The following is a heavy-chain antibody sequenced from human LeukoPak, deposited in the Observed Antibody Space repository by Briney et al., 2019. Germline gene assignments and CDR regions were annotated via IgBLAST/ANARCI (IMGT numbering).Heavy chain of an antibody. J-gene: IGHJ4*02. CDR1: GYSISSGYY. CDR3: ASQRTEYDYVWGSYSF. D-gene: IGHD3-16*01. Sequence: SETLSLTCTVSGYSISSGYYWGWIRQPPGKGLEWIGSIYHSGSTYYNPSLKSRVTISVDTSKNQFSLKLSSVTAADTAVYYCASQRTEYDYVWGSYSFWGQGTLVTVSS. V-gene: IGHV4-38-2*02. CDR2: IYHSGST.